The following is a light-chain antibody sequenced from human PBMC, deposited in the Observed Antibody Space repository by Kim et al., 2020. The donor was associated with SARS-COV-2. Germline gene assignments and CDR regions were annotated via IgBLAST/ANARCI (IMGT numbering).Light chain of an antibody. CDR3: NSRDSRGNHYV. CDR2: GKN. CDR1: SPRRYY. V-gene: IGLV3-19*01. Sequence: SSELTQDPAVSVALGQTVRITCQGDSPRRYYASWYQQKPGQAPVLVIYGKNNRPSGIPDRFSGSSSGNTASLTITGAKAEDEADYYCNSRDSRGNHYVLG. J-gene: IGLJ1*01.